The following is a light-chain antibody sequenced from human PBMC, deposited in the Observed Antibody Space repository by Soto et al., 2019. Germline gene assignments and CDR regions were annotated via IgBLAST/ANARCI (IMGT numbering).Light chain of an antibody. J-gene: IGLJ2*01. CDR1: SSDVRGYNY. CDR2: DVS. V-gene: IGLV2-14*03. CDR3: GSYTSTRTLV. Sequence: QSALTQPASVSGSPGQSITISCTGTSSDVRGYNYVSWYQQHPGKAPKLMIHDVSSRPSGVSYRFSGSKSGNTASLTIAGLQADDEADYYCGSYTSTRTLVFGGGTKVTVL.